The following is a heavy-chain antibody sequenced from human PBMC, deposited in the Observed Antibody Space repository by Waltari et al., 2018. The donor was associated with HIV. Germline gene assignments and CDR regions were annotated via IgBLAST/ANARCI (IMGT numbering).Heavy chain of an antibody. CDR2: ISAYNGKT. V-gene: IGHV1-18*01. CDR1: GYTFTSYG. D-gene: IGHD6-19*01. J-gene: IGHJ4*02. Sequence: QVQLVQSGAEVKKPGASVKVSCKASGYTFTSYGISWVRQAPGQGPEWMGWISAYNGKTNYAQKRQGRVTMATDTSTSTAYIELRSLRSDDTAGYYCARAQGGYSSGWYYYWGQGTLVTVSS. CDR3: ARAQGGYSSGWYYY.